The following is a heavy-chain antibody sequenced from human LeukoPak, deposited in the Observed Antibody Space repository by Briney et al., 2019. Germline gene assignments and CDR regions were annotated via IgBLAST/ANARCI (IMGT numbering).Heavy chain of an antibody. CDR2: ISYDGSNK. D-gene: IGHD3-22*01. CDR3: AKAPYYYDSSGYYFDY. Sequence: GGSLRLSCAASGFTFSSYGMHWVRQAPGKGLEWVAVISYDGSNKYYADSVKGRFTISRDNSKNTLYLQMNSLRAEDTAVYYCAKAPYYYDSSGYYFDYWGRGTLVTVSS. J-gene: IGHJ4*02. CDR1: GFTFSSYG. V-gene: IGHV3-30*18.